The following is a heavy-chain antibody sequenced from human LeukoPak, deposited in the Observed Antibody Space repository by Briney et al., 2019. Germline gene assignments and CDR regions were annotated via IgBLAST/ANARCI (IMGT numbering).Heavy chain of an antibody. Sequence: SVKVSCKASGGTFSSYAISWVRQAPGQGLEWMGGIIPIFGTANYAQKFQGRVTITADESTSTAYMELSSLRSEDTAVYCCARGFPSDFDWLSVYWGQGTLVTVSS. CDR1: GGTFSSYA. CDR3: ARGFPSDFDWLSVY. J-gene: IGHJ4*02. V-gene: IGHV1-69*13. D-gene: IGHD3-9*01. CDR2: IIPIFGTA.